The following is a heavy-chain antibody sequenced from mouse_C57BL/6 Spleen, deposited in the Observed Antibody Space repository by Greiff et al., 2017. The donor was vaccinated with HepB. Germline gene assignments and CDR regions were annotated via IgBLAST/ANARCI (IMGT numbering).Heavy chain of an antibody. Sequence: QVQLQQPGAELVKPGASVKLSCKASGYTFTSYWMHWVKQRPGKGLEWIGMIHTNSGSTNYNEKFKSKATLTGDKSTSTAYMQLSSLTSEDSSVYYCARWCLLPGSMYDWGQGTSVTVSS. J-gene: IGHJ4*01. CDR3: ARWCLLPGSMYD. CDR1: GYTFTSYW. V-gene: IGHV1-64*01. D-gene: IGHD1-1*01. CDR2: IHTNSGST.